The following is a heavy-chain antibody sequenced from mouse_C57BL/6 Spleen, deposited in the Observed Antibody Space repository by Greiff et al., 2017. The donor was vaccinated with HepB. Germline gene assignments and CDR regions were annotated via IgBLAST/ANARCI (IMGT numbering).Heavy chain of an antibody. J-gene: IGHJ3*01. Sequence: EVMLVESGAELVKPGASVKLSCTASGFNIKDYYMHWVKQRTEQGLEWIGRIDPEDGETKYAPKFQGKATITADTSSNTAYLQLSSLTSEDTAVYYCARRAIYYDYDGIFAYWGQGTLVTVSA. CDR2: IDPEDGET. D-gene: IGHD2-4*01. V-gene: IGHV14-2*01. CDR3: ARRAIYYDYDGIFAY. CDR1: GFNIKDYY.